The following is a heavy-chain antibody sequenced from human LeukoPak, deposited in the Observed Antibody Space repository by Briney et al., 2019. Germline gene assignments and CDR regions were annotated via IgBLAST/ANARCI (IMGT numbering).Heavy chain of an antibody. CDR2: INHSGST. V-gene: IGHV4-34*01. J-gene: IGHJ4*02. CDR3: ARGETDSSGYPLDY. D-gene: IGHD3-22*01. CDR1: GGSFSGYY. Sequence: SETLPLTCAVYGGSFSGYYWSWIRRPPGKGLEWIGEINHSGSTNYNPSPKRRVTISVDTSKNQFSLKLSYVTAADTAVYYCARGETDSSGYPLDYWGQGTLVTVSS.